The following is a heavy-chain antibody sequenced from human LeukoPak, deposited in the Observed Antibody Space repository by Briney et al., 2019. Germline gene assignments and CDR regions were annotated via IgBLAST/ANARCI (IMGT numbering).Heavy chain of an antibody. CDR2: INWNGGST. CDR3: AELGITMIGGV. J-gene: IGHJ6*04. D-gene: IGHD3-10*02. V-gene: IGHV3-20*04. Sequence: GGSLRLSCAASGFTFDDYAMHWVRQAPGKGLEWVSGINWNGGSTGYADSVKGRFTISRDNAKNSLYLQMNSLRAEDTAVYYCAELGITMIGGVWGKGTTVTISS. CDR1: GFTFDDYA.